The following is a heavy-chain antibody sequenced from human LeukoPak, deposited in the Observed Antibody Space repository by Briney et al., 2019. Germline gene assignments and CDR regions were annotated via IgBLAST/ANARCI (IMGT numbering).Heavy chain of an antibody. J-gene: IGHJ4*02. D-gene: IGHD3-16*01. CDR2: IWYDGSNK. V-gene: IGHV3-33*01. CDR3: AREGGHLGRSFDY. Sequence: GRSLRLSCAASGFTFSRYGMHWVRQAPGKGLEWVAVIWYDGSNKYYADSVKGRFTISRDNSKNTLYLQMNSLRAEDTAVYYCAREGGHLGRSFDYWGQGTLVTVSS. CDR1: GFTFSRYG.